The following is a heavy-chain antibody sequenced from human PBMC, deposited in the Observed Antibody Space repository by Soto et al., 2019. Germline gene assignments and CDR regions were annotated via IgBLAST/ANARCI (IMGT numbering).Heavy chain of an antibody. CDR2: IYWDDDK. D-gene: IGHD2-15*01. V-gene: IGHV2-5*02. J-gene: IGHJ4*02. Sequence: SGPTLVNPTQTLTLTCTFSGFSLSTSGVGVGWIRQPPGRALEWLALIYWDDDKRYSPSLKSRLTITKDTSKNQVVLTMTNMDPVDTATYYCAHRPSYCSGGSCYSGFDYWGQGTLVTVSS. CDR1: GFSLSTSGVG. CDR3: AHRPSYCSGGSCYSGFDY.